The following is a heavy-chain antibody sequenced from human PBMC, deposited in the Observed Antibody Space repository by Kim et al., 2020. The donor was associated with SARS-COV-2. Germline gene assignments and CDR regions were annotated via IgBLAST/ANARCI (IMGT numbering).Heavy chain of an antibody. J-gene: IGHJ4*02. D-gene: IGHD6-13*01. CDR2: VIPIFGTA. CDR3: AQIPRDSSSLRYYFDC. CDR1: AGTFSSYA. Sequence: SVKVSCKASAGTFSSYAISWVRQAPGQGLEWMGGVIPIFGTATYAQKFQGRVPITADESTSTAYMELRSPRSEDTAVYYCAQIPRDSSSLRYYFDCWGQ. V-gene: IGHV1-69*13.